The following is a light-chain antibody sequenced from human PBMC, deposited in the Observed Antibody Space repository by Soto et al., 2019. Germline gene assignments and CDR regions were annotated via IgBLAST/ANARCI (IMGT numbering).Light chain of an antibody. CDR3: QQYNSYSRT. CDR2: KAS. Sequence: DIQMTQSPSTLSASVGDRATITCRANQSISTWLAWYQQKPGKAPKLLIYKASNLDSGVPSRFSGSGSGTEFTLTISSLQPDDFATYYFQQYNSYSRTFGQGTKVEIK. V-gene: IGKV1-5*03. J-gene: IGKJ1*01. CDR1: QSISTW.